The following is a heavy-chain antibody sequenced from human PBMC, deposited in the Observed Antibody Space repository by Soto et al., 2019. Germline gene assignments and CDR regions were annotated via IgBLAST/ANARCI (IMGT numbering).Heavy chain of an antibody. J-gene: IGHJ4*02. D-gene: IGHD2-2*03. CDR3: AREGNLGRWIQPLDS. Sequence: QVQLQVSGPGLVKPSETLSLTCTVSGDSISSYSWSWIRQPPGKGLEWIGNIHYNGNTKYSPSLKTRVTTSVDTSKHHFSLKLISVTTADTAVYFCAREGNLGRWIQPLDSWGQGTLVTVSS. V-gene: IGHV4-59*01. CDR1: GDSISSYS. CDR2: IHYNGNT.